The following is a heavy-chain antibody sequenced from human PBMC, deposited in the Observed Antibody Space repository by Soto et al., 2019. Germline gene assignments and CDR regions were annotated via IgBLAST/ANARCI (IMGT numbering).Heavy chain of an antibody. D-gene: IGHD3-22*01. V-gene: IGHV1-18*01. Sequence: SGKVSFKASCYTFTSYGISWVRQAPGQGREWMGWISAYNGNTNYAQKLQGRVTMTTDTSTSTAYMELRSLRSDDTAVYYCARDPRSYYYDSSGSVVDYWGQGTLVTVSS. CDR2: ISAYNGNT. CDR3: ARDPRSYYYDSSGSVVDY. CDR1: CYTFTSYG. J-gene: IGHJ4*02.